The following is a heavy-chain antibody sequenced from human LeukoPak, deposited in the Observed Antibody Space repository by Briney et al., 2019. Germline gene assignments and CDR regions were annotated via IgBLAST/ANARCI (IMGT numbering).Heavy chain of an antibody. V-gene: IGHV1-2*04. Sequence: ASVKVSCKASGYTFTGYYMHWVRQAPGQGLEWMGWINPNSGGTNYAQKFQGWVTMTRDTSISTAYMELSRLRSEDTAVYYCATGYCSSTSCRRARAFDIWGQGTMVTVSS. D-gene: IGHD2-2*01. CDR3: ATGYCSSTSCRRARAFDI. CDR2: INPNSGGT. CDR1: GYTFTGYY. J-gene: IGHJ3*02.